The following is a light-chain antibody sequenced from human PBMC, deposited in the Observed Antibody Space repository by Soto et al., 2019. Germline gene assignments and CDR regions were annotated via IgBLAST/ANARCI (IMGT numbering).Light chain of an antibody. CDR1: QSVSSN. Sequence: EIVMTQSPATLSVSPGERATLSCRASQSVSSNLAWYQQKPGQAPRLLIYGESNRATGIPDGFSGSGSGTDFTLTISRLEPEDFAVYYCQQYGSSGTFGQGTKVDIK. V-gene: IGKV3-20*01. CDR3: QQYGSSGT. CDR2: GES. J-gene: IGKJ1*01.